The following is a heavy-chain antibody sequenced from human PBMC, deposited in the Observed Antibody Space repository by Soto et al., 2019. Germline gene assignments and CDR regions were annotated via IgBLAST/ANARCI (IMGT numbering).Heavy chain of an antibody. CDR3: ARDLAAGTSFDY. V-gene: IGHV3-11*06. Sequence: QVQLVESGGGLVKPGGSLRLSCAASGFTFSDYYMSWIRQAPGKGLEWVSYISSSSSYTNYADSVKGRFTISRDNAKNSLYLQMNSLRAEDTAVYYCARDLAAGTSFDYWGQGTLVTVSS. CDR1: GFTFSDYY. J-gene: IGHJ4*02. CDR2: ISSSSSYT. D-gene: IGHD6-13*01.